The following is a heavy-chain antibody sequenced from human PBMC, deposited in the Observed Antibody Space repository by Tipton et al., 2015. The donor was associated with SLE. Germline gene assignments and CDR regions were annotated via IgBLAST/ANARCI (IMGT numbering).Heavy chain of an antibody. CDR1: GGSITRHTKY. Sequence: TLSLTCSVSGGSITRHTKYWGWIRQPPGKGLEWIGNIYDDGSTYYNPSLKSRVTISVDTSKNQFSLKLSSVTAADTAVYYCVRQGRSNWFDPWGQGTLVTVSS. V-gene: IGHV4-39*01. CDR3: VRQGRSNWFDP. J-gene: IGHJ5*02. CDR2: IYDDGST. D-gene: IGHD2-8*01.